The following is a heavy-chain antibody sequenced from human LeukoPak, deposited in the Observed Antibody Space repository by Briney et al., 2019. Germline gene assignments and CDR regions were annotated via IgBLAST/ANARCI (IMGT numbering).Heavy chain of an antibody. V-gene: IGHV3-15*01. CDR3: TTEGSLAYSSSWYGDLDAFDI. CDR1: GFTFSNAW. Sequence: GGSLRLSCAASGFTFSNAWMSWVRQAPGKGLEWVGRIKSKTDGGTTDYAAPVKGRFTISRDDSKNTLYLQMNSLKTEDTAVYYCTTEGSLAYSSSWYGDLDAFDIWAKGQWSPSLQ. CDR2: IKSKTDGGTT. J-gene: IGHJ3*02. D-gene: IGHD6-13*01.